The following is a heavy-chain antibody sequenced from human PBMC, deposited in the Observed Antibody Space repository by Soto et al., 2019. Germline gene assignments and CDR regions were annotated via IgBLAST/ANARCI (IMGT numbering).Heavy chain of an antibody. D-gene: IGHD6-13*01. Sequence: QVQLQESGPGLVKPSQTLSLTCTVSGGSFSSGAYHWSWVRQHPGQGLEWIASISYRGITYSNPSLKSRLSMSVDTSKNQFSLNLTSVTAADTAVYHCARMSATGTRWFGPWGQGTLVTVSS. J-gene: IGHJ5*02. CDR2: ISYRGIT. CDR3: ARMSATGTRWFGP. V-gene: IGHV4-31*03. CDR1: GGSFSSGAYH.